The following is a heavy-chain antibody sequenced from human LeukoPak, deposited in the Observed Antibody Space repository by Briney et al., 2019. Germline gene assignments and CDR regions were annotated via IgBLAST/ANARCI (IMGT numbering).Heavy chain of an antibody. CDR3: ARTSNWFDY. D-gene: IGHD1-1*01. J-gene: IGHJ4*02. CDR2: VYYSGST. CDR1: GDSIISYY. V-gene: IGHV4-59*01. Sequence: PSETLSLTCTVSGDSIISYYWSWIRQPPGKGLEWIGYVYYSGSTNYNPSLKSRVTISVDTSKNQFSLKVTSVTAADTAVYYCARTSNWFDYWGQGTLVTVSS.